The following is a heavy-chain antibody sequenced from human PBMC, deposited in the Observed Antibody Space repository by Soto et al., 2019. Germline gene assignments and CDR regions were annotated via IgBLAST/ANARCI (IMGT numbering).Heavy chain of an antibody. J-gene: IGHJ4*02. V-gene: IGHV3-30*18. Sequence: QVQLVESGGGVVQPGRSLRLSCAASGFTFSSYGMHWVRQAPGKGLEWVAVISYDGSNKYYADSVKGRFTISRDNSKNTLYLQMNSLRAEDTDVYYCAKAALRQSSSSWNDYWGQGTLVTVSS. CDR2: ISYDGSNK. CDR3: AKAALRQSSSSWNDY. D-gene: IGHD6-13*01. CDR1: GFTFSSYG.